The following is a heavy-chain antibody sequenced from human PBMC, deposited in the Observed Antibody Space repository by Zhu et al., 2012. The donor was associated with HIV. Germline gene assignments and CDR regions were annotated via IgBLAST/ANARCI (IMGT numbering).Heavy chain of an antibody. D-gene: IGHD2-2*01. Sequence: QVQLQESGPGLVKPSETLSLTCAVSGYSISSGYYWGWIRQPPGKGLEWIGSIYHSGSTYYNPSLKSRVTISVDTSKNQFSLKLSSVTAADTAVYYCARHGPNLYCSSTSCRDAFDIWGQGTMVTVSS. CDR1: GYSISSGYY. CDR2: IYHSGST. V-gene: IGHV4-38-2*01. J-gene: IGHJ3*02. CDR3: ARHGPNLYCSSTSCRDAFDI.